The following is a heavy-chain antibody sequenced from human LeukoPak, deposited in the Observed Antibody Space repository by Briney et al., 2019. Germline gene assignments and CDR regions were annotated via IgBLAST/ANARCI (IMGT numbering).Heavy chain of an antibody. J-gene: IGHJ4*02. CDR3: AKVGDYGEGEPFDY. CDR1: GFTFSSYG. Sequence: PGGSLRLSCAASGFTFSSYGMSWVRQAPGKGLEWVSAISGSGGSTYYADSVKGRFTISRDNSKNTLYLQMNSLRAEDTAVYYCAKVGDYGEGEPFDYWGQGTLVTVSS. CDR2: ISGSGGST. V-gene: IGHV3-23*01. D-gene: IGHD4-17*01.